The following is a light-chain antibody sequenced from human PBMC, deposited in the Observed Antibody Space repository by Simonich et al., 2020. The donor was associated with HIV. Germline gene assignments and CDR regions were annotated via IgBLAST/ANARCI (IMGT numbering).Light chain of an antibody. J-gene: IGKJ1*01. CDR1: QSVSSN. Sequence: EIVMTQSPVTLSVSPGERATLSCRASQSVSSNLAWYQQKPGQAPRLLIYGASIRATGIPARFSGSGSGTDFTLTISRLEPEDFAVYYCQQHRRSPWTFGQGTKVEIK. CDR3: QQHRRSPWT. CDR2: GAS. V-gene: IGKV3-20*01.